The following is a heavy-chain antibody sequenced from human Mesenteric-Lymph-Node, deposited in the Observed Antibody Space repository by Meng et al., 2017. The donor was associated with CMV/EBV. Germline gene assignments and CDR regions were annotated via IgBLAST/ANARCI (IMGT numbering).Heavy chain of an antibody. Sequence: GGSLRPSCAASRSMIGNYWMIWIRQAPGKGLEWVAKINADAGVKVYADSVRGRFTISRDNDKNSMYLQMNSLRVEDTAVYYCVRDSNWAFEYWGQGTLVTVSS. D-gene: IGHD6-13*01. V-gene: IGHV3-7*01. CDR2: INADAGVK. J-gene: IGHJ4*02. CDR3: VRDSNWAFEY. CDR1: RSMIGNYW.